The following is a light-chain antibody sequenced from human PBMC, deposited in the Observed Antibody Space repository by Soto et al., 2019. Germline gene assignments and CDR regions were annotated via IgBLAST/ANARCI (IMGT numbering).Light chain of an antibody. CDR3: QQYNNWPPYT. CDR1: QSVSSN. V-gene: IGKV3-15*01. Sequence: EIVITQSPATLSVSPGERATLSCRASQSVSSNLAWYPQKPGQAPMLLIYGAFTRATGIPARFSGSGSGTEFTLTLSCLQSEDFAVYYCQQYNNWPPYTFGQGTKLEIK. CDR2: GAF. J-gene: IGKJ2*01.